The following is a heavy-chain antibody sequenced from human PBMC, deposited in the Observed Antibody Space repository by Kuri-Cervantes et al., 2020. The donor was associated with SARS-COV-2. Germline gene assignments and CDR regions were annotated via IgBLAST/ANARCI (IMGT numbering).Heavy chain of an antibody. J-gene: IGHJ4*02. CDR2: ISYDGSNK. D-gene: IGHD3-16*01. CDR3: ARDASVRFGGVYFDY. Sequence: GGSLRLSCAASGFTFSSYAMHWVRQAPGKRLEWVAVISYDGSNKYYADSVKGRFTISRDNSKNTLYLQMNSLRAEDTAVYYCARDASVRFGGVYFDYWGQGTLVTVSS. V-gene: IGHV3-30-3*01. CDR1: GFTFSSYA.